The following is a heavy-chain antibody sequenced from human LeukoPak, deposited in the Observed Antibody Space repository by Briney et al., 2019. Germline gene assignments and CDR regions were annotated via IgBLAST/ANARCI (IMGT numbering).Heavy chain of an antibody. Sequence: SETLSLTCTVSGASINGYFWSWIRQSAGKGLEWIGRTYGSESTNYNPSLESRATVSSDTSKHQFSLKLRSVTAADTAVYYCSRDMVRETLMYWFDPWGPGILVTVS. J-gene: IGHJ5*02. CDR2: TYGSEST. D-gene: IGHD3-10*01. CDR3: SRDMVRETLMYWFDP. CDR1: GASINGYF. V-gene: IGHV4-4*07.